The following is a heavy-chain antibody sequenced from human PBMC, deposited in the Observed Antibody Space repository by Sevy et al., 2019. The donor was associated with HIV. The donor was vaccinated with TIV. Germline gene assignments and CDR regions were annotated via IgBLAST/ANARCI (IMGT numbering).Heavy chain of an antibody. J-gene: IGHJ4*02. CDR3: ARAYCSGGRCYSLAY. Sequence: ASVKVSCKISGYTFSTYRITWVRQAPGQGLEWMGWISPHNGDTNYAQKLQDRITMITDTSMNTAFMELTSLRSDDTAVYYCARAYCSGGRCYSLAYWGQGTLVTVSS. D-gene: IGHD2-15*01. CDR2: ISPHNGDT. V-gene: IGHV1-18*01. CDR1: GYTFSTYR.